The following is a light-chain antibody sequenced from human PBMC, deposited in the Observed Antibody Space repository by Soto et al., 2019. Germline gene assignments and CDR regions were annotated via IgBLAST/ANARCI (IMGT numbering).Light chain of an antibody. Sequence: EIVLTQSPGTLSLSPGERATLSCRASQSVNSHFLAWYQQKPGQAPRLLIYGASSRAPGIPDRFSGSGSGTAFALTISRLEPEDFAVYYCQLYGTSPGFTFGPGTKVDVK. CDR3: QLYGTSPGFT. V-gene: IGKV3-20*01. CDR2: GAS. J-gene: IGKJ3*01. CDR1: QSVNSHF.